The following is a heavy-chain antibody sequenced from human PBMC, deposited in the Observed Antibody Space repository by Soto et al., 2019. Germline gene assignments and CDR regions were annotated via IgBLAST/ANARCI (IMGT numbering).Heavy chain of an antibody. V-gene: IGHV3-66*01. CDR1: GFTVSSNY. CDR2: IYSGGST. J-gene: IGHJ5*02. CDR3: ARDLRGGSFWFDP. Sequence: GGSLRLSCAASGFTVSSNYMSWVRQAPGKGLEWVSVIYSGGSTYYADSVKGRFTISRDNSKNTLYLQMNSLRAEDTAVYYCARDLRGGSFWFDPWGQGTLVTVSS. D-gene: IGHD2-15*01.